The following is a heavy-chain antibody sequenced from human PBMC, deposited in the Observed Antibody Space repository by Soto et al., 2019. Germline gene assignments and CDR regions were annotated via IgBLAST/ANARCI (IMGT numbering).Heavy chain of an antibody. Sequence: GASVNVSCKASGYTFNTYGITWVRQAPGQGLEWMGWINPYNGNTKFAQKLQDRVTMTTATSTSTAYMELASLRSDDTAVYYCARGCIAVTTHLCYWGQGTLVTVS. CDR3: ARGCIAVTTHLCY. D-gene: IGHD4-17*01. CDR2: INPYNGNT. J-gene: IGHJ4*02. V-gene: IGHV1-18*01. CDR1: GYTFNTYG.